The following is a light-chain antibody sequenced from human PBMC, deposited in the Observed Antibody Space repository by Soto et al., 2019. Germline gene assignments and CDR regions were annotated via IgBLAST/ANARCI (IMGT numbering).Light chain of an antibody. Sequence: QSVLTQPASVSGSPGQSITISCTGSRSDVGGYNYVSWYQQLPGKAPKVMIYEVSRRPSGVSNRFSGSKSGNTASLTISGLQTEDEADYYCSSYTSSNTYVFGSGPKVTVL. CDR2: EVS. V-gene: IGLV2-14*01. CDR1: RSDVGGYNY. CDR3: SSYTSSNTYV. J-gene: IGLJ1*01.